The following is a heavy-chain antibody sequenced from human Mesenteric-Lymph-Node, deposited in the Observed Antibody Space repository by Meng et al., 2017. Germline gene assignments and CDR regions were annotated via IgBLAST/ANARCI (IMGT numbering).Heavy chain of an antibody. CDR1: GGSISSGDYY. Sequence: QGQLTEAGPGLVKPSQTLSLTCTVSGGSISSGDYYWSWIRQPPGKGLEWIGCIYYSGSTYYNPSLKGRVTISVDTSRNQFSLNLSSVTAADTAVYYCAREGRSHQVGVSVYWGQGNLVTVSS. J-gene: IGHJ4*02. CDR3: AREGRSHQVGVSVY. D-gene: IGHD2-21*01. CDR2: IYYSGST. V-gene: IGHV4-30-4*01.